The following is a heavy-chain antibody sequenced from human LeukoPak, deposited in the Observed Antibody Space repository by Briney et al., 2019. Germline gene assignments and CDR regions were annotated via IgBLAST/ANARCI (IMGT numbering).Heavy chain of an antibody. J-gene: IGHJ4*02. V-gene: IGHV3-7*01. Sequence: GGSLRLSCAVSGFTFSTYWMSWVRQAPGKGLEWVANIKQDGSEKYYVDSVKGRFTISRDNAKNSLYLQMNSLRVEDTAVYYCARGSLSSVSYLNYWGQGTLVTVSS. CDR1: GFTFSTYW. D-gene: IGHD3-3*01. CDR2: IKQDGSEK. CDR3: ARGSLSSVSYLNY.